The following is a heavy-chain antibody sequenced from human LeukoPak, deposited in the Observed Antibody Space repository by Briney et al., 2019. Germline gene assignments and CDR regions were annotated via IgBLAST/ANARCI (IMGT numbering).Heavy chain of an antibody. V-gene: IGHV4-39*01. J-gene: IGHJ5*02. D-gene: IGHD3-3*01. CDR3: ARHSGLRSPFDP. CDR1: GGSISTTNYY. Sequence: SETLSLTCTVSGGSISTTNYYWGWIRQPPGRDLEWIGSIYSSGNTYYNPSLESRVTISVDTSKNQLSLKLTSATAADTSVYYCARHSGLRSPFDPWGQGTLVTVTS. CDR2: IYSSGNT.